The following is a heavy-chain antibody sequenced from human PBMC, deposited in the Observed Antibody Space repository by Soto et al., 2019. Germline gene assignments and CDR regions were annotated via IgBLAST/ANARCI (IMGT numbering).Heavy chain of an antibody. V-gene: IGHV1-69*01. D-gene: IGHD1-26*01. CDR3: AREERGCYVFGH. CDR1: GGTFSSYA. CDR2: IIPIFGTA. Sequence: QVQLVQSGAEVMQPGSSVKVSCKASGGTFSSYAICWVRQAPGPGLEWMEGIIPIFGTAHYAEKFQGRVTITADDASSTAEMELSSLRPDDTAVYYCAREERGCYVFGHWGRGALVPGS. J-gene: IGHJ4*02.